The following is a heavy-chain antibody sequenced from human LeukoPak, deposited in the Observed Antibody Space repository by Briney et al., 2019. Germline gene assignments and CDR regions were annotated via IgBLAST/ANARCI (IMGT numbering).Heavy chain of an antibody. CDR3: AKTSRSGTYYDFDY. CDR2: ISGSGGNT. J-gene: IGHJ4*02. V-gene: IGHV3-23*01. Sequence: GGSLRLSCAASGFTFSSYAMSWVRQAPGKGLEWVSAISGSGGNTYYADSVKGRFTISRDNSRNTLYLQMNSLRADDTAVYYCAKTSRSGTYYDFDYWGQGTLVTVSS. CDR1: GFTFSSYA. D-gene: IGHD1-26*01.